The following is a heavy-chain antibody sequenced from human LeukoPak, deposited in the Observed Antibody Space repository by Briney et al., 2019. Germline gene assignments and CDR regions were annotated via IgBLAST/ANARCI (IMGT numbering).Heavy chain of an antibody. CDR3: AKGYSSRWFGTFDF. J-gene: IGHJ4*02. V-gene: IGHV3-23*01. CDR2: ISGSGGST. D-gene: IGHD6-13*01. CDR1: GFTFSSYA. Sequence: GGSLRLSCAASGFTFSSYAMSWVRQAPGKGLEWVSAISGSGGSTYYADSVKGRFTISRDNAKNSLYLEMNSLRAEDMGLYYCAKGYSSRWFGTFDFWGQGTLVTVSS.